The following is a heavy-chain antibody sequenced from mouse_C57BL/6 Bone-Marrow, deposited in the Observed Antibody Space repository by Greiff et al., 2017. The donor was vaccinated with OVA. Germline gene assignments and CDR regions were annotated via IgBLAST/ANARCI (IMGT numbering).Heavy chain of an antibody. Sequence: DAGGGLVQPKGSLKLSCAASGFSFNTYAMNWVRQAPGKGLEWVARIRSKSNNYATYYADSVKDRFTISRDDSESMLYLQMNNLKTEDTAMYYCVRRGYGNPFAYWGQGTLVTVSA. CDR3: VRRGYGNPFAY. CDR1: GFSFNTYA. CDR2: IRSKSNNYAT. V-gene: IGHV10-1*01. D-gene: IGHD2-10*02. J-gene: IGHJ3*01.